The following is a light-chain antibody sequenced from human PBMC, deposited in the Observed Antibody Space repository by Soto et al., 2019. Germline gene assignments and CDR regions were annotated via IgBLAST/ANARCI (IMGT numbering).Light chain of an antibody. CDR3: QQTCSAPPWT. V-gene: IGKV1-39*01. J-gene: IGKJ1*01. Sequence: LVPQAPSSWPAPVGGSIPTLGRPSQSVRSYLNWYQQKPGKAPDLLIYTTTSLQSEVPSRFSGSGSETHFTLTITSLQPADFATYFCQQTCSAPPWTFGPGTKVEIK. CDR2: TTT. CDR1: QSVRSY.